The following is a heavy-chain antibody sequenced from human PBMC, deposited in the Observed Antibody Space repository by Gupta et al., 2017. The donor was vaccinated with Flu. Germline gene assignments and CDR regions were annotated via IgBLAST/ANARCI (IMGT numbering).Heavy chain of an antibody. V-gene: IGHV3-13*01. J-gene: IGHJ4*02. CDR2: TGTTGET. Sequence: TFSTYDMKWVRQGTGKRLEGVSATGTTGETYYADSGKGRLTISRDDAKNSLYLQMNSLRVGDTALYYCARSRSASAFLIDFWGQGTLVTVSS. D-gene: IGHD2-15*01. CDR1: TFSTYD. CDR3: ARSRSASAFLIDF.